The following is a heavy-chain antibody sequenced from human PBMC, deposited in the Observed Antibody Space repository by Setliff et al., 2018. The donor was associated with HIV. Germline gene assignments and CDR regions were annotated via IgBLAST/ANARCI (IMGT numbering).Heavy chain of an antibody. V-gene: IGHV4-39*02. CDR3: ARGGGYSSFLLPDS. Sequence: LSLTCNVSGGSIRSGSYYWGWFRQPPGKGLEWMGTIYYSGRTYHNLSLKSRLSISVDTPKNYFSLSVTSVTAADTAVYYCARGGGYSSFLLPDSWGQGALVTVSS. D-gene: IGHD5-18*01. CDR2: IYYSGRT. CDR1: GGSIRSGSYY. J-gene: IGHJ5*01.